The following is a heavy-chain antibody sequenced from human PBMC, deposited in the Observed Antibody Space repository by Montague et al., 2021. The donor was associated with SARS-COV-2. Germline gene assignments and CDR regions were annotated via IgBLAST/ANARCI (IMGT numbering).Heavy chain of an antibody. D-gene: IGHD2-15*01. V-gene: IGHV2-5*01. J-gene: IGHJ3*01. Sequence: PALVKPTQTLTLTCTFSGSSLATRGMAVGWVRQPPGKGLEWLALISWNDIERYSLSLRSRLTITKDPSKNQVVPTLANMGPVDTATYYCAHRLCIEVLIGGESDAFDVWGPGTRVTVSS. CDR3: AHRLCIEVLIGGESDAFDV. CDR1: GSSLATRGMA. CDR2: ISWNDIE.